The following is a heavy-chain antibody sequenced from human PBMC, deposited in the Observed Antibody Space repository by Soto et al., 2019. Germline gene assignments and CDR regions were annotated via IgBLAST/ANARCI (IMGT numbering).Heavy chain of an antibody. CDR2: INSDGSST. D-gene: IGHD2-15*01. CDR1: GFTFSSYW. CDR3: VRTSLVVAAATREDY. V-gene: IGHV3-74*01. Sequence: EVQLVESGGGLVQPGGSLRLSCAASGFTFSSYWMHWVRQAPGKGLVWVSSINSDGSSTSYADSVKGRFTISRDNAKNTLYLQMNRLRAEDTAVYYCVRTSLVVAAATREDYWGQGTLVTVSS. J-gene: IGHJ4*02.